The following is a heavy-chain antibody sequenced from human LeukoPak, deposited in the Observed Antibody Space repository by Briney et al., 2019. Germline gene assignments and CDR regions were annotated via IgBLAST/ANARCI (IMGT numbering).Heavy chain of an antibody. V-gene: IGHV3-21*01. Sequence: KPGGSLRLSCAASGFTFSSYSMNWVRQAPGKGLDWVSSISSSSSYIYYADSVKGRFTISRDNAKNSLYLQMNSLRAEDTAVYYCARDKDIVVVPAAPRDAFDIWGQGTMVTVSS. J-gene: IGHJ3*02. CDR3: ARDKDIVVVPAAPRDAFDI. CDR1: GFTFSSYS. D-gene: IGHD2-2*01. CDR2: ISSSSSYI.